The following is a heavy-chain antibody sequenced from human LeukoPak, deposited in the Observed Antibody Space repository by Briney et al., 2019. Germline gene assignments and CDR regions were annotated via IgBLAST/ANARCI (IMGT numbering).Heavy chain of an antibody. D-gene: IGHD5-18*01. V-gene: IGHV3-23*01. J-gene: IGHJ4*02. CDR1: GFTFSSYA. Sequence: PGGSLRLSCAASGFTFSSYAMSWVRQAPGNGLEWVSAISGSGGSTYYADSVKGRFTISRDNSKNTLYLQMNSLRAEDTAVYYCAKSDKAMVTFDYWGQGTLVTVSS. CDR3: AKSDKAMVTFDY. CDR2: ISGSGGST.